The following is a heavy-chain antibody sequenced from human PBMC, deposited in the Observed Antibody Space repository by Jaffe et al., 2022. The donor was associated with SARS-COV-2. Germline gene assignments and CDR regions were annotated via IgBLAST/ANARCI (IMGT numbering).Heavy chain of an antibody. CDR1: GGSIRSTTYH. Sequence: QLQLQESGPGLVKPSETLSLTCSVSGGSIRSTTYHWAWIRQGKGLEWIGSVDHSGRTYYNPALKSRVTMSVDTSKNQFSLMLTSVTAADTAVYYCARQWGYCGGDCVAGNWFDPWGQGTLVTVSS. CDR2: VDHSGRT. CDR3: ARQWGYCGGDCVAGNWFDP. J-gene: IGHJ5*02. V-gene: IGHV4-39*01. D-gene: IGHD2-21*02.